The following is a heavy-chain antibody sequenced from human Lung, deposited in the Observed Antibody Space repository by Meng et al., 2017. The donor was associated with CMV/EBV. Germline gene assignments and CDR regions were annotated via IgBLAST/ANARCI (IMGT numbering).Heavy chain of an antibody. CDR2: ISSSSSYI. CDR3: ARYYDFWSGYQVANYYFDY. J-gene: IGHJ4*02. D-gene: IGHD3-3*01. CDR1: GFTFSSYS. V-gene: IGHV3-21*01. Sequence: GESXKISCAASGFTFSSYSMNWVRQAPGKGLEWVSSISSSSSYIYYADSVKGRFTISRDNAKNSLYLQMNSLRAEDTAVYYCARYYDFWSGYQVANYYFDYWGQGTXVNVYS.